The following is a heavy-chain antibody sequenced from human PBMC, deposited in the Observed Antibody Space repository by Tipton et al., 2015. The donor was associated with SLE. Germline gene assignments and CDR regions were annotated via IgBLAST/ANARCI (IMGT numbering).Heavy chain of an antibody. CDR2: IYYSGST. J-gene: IGHJ4*02. Sequence: TLSLTCTVSGGSISSSSYYWAWIRQPPGKGLEWIGSIYYSGSTYYNPSLESRVTISVDTSKNLFSLKLSSVTAADTAVFYCAHANWGTNFDYWGQGSLVTVSS. V-gene: IGHV4-39*07. CDR3: AHANWGTNFDY. CDR1: GGSISSSSYY. D-gene: IGHD7-27*01.